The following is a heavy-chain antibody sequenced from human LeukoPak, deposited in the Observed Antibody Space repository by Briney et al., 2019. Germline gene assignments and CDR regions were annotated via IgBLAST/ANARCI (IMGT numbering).Heavy chain of an antibody. V-gene: IGHV3-30*18. CDR1: GFTFSSYG. CDR2: ISYDGSNK. J-gene: IGHJ6*02. Sequence: GRSLRLSCAASGFTFSSYGMHWVRQAPGMGLEWVAVISYDGSNKYYADSVKGRFTISRDNSKNTLYLQMNSLRAEDTAVYYCAKLLFAAGPDWDYYYYGMDVWGQGTTVTVSS. D-gene: IGHD6-13*01. CDR3: AKLLFAAGPDWDYYYYGMDV.